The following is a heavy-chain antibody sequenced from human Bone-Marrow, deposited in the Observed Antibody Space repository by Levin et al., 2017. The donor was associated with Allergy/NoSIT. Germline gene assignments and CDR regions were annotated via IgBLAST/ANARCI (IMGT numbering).Heavy chain of an antibody. CDR1: GVSFSSYY. D-gene: IGHD2-15*01. CDR3: ARTPGYFDS. CDR2: IFHSGST. Sequence: PSETLSLTCTLSGVSFSSYYWSWIRQSPGRGLEWIAYIFHSGSTNYNPSLKSRASISINKSKKQFSLRLSSVTAADTAMYFCARTPGYFDSWGLGTLVIVSS. V-gene: IGHV4-59*01. J-gene: IGHJ5*01.